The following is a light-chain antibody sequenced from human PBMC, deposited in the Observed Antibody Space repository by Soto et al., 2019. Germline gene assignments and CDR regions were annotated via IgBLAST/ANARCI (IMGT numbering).Light chain of an antibody. CDR1: HSVSSSY. CDR3: QQYGSSPYT. CDR2: GAS. Sequence: EIVLPQSPGTLSLSPGERATLSCRASHSVSSSYLAWYQQKPGQAPRLLLYGASSRATGIPDRFSGSGSGADFTLTISRLEPEDFAVYYWQQYGSSPYTFGQGTKLEIK. J-gene: IGKJ2*01. V-gene: IGKV3-20*01.